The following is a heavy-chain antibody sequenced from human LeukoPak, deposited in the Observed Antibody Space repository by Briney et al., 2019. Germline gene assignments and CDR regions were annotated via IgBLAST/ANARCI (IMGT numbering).Heavy chain of an antibody. CDR2: IYTSGST. CDR3: AREFEVGYDYVWGSYRSYYFDY. V-gene: IGHV4-4*07. J-gene: IGHJ4*02. Sequence: SETLSLTCTVAGCSISSYYWSWIRQPAGKGLEWIGRIYTSGSTNYNPSLKSRVTMSVDTSKNQFSLKLSSVTAADTAVYYCAREFEVGYDYVWGSYRSYYFDYWGQGTLVTVSS. D-gene: IGHD3-16*02. CDR1: GCSISSYY.